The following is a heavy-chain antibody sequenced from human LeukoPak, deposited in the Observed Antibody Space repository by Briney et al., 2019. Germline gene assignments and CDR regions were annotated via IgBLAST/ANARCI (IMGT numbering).Heavy chain of an antibody. D-gene: IGHD6-13*01. Sequence: GGSLRLSCAASGFTVSNNYMSWVRQAPGKGLEWVSVIYSGGSTYYADSVKGRFTISRDNSKSTLYLQMNSLRAEDTAVYYCARGRVSVYSSSWYYGYWGQGTLVTVSS. CDR2: IYSGGST. J-gene: IGHJ4*02. CDR3: ARGRVSVYSSSWYYGY. CDR1: GFTVSNNY. V-gene: IGHV3-66*01.